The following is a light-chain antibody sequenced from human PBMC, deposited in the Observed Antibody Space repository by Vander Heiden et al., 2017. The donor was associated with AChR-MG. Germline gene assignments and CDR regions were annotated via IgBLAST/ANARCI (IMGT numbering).Light chain of an antibody. J-gene: IGKJ4*01. CDR3: QQSDSTPLT. CDR1: QSISSY. CDR2: AAS. V-gene: IGKV1-39*01. Sequence: DIKMTQSPSSLSASVGHRVTITCRASQSISSYLNWYQQKPGKAPKLLIYAASSLQSGVPSRFSGSGSGTDFTLTISSLQPEDFATYYCQQSDSTPLTFGGGTKVEIK.